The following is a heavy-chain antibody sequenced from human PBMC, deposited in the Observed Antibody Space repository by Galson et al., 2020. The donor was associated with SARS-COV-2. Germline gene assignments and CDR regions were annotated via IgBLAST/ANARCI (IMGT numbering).Heavy chain of an antibody. Sequence: GESLKISCAASGFTFSSYWMHWVRQTPGKGLVWVSRITSHGSSTSYADSVKGRFTISRDNAKNTLYLQMNSLRADDTAVYYCTATRAYWGQGTLVTVSS. V-gene: IGHV3-74*01. J-gene: IGHJ4*02. CDR2: ITSHGSST. CDR1: GFTFSSYW. D-gene: IGHD4-17*01. CDR3: TATRAY.